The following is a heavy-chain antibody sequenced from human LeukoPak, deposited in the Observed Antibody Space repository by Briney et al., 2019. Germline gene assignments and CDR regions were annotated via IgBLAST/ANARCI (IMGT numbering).Heavy chain of an antibody. Sequence: ASVKVSCKASGYTFTGYYMHLVRQAPGQGLEWMGWINPNSGGTNYAQKFQGRVTMTRDTSISTAYMELSRLRSDDTAVYYCARDGTGGWYGYYYMDVWGKGTTVTVSS. V-gene: IGHV1-2*02. J-gene: IGHJ6*03. D-gene: IGHD6-19*01. CDR2: INPNSGGT. CDR1: GYTFTGYY. CDR3: ARDGTGGWYGYYYMDV.